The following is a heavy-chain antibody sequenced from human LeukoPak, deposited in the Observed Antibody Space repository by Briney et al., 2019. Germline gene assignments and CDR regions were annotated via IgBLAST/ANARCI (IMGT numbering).Heavy chain of an antibody. CDR2: ISTSGTTI. D-gene: IGHD2-2*01. Sequence: PGGSLKLSCAASGFTFSNYVMNWVRQAPWKGLDWVSDISTSGTTIYYADSVKGVFTISRGNADNSLYLQMNSLRAEATAVYYCARDDCSGTSCAKHSNWFDPWGQGTLVTVSS. CDR3: ARDDCSGTSCAKHSNWFDP. V-gene: IGHV3-48*01. J-gene: IGHJ5*02. CDR1: GFTFSNYV.